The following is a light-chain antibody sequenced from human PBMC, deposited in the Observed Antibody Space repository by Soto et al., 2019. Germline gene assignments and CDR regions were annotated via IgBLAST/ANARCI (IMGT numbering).Light chain of an antibody. V-gene: IGKV1-5*01. CDR2: DAS. J-gene: IGKJ1*01. Sequence: DIQMTQSPSTLSASVGDRVTITCRASHSISSWLSWYQQKPGKAPKLLIYDASSLESGVPSRFSGSASGTEFTLTISSLQPDDFATYYCQQYNTYPWTFGQGTKVDIK. CDR1: HSISSW. CDR3: QQYNTYPWT.